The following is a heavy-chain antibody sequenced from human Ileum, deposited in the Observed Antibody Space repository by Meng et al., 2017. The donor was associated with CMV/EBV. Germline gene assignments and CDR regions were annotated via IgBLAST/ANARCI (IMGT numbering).Heavy chain of an antibody. CDR1: EFTFSNYW. CDR3: AKGDRFGPFVY. V-gene: IGHV3-74*01. D-gene: IGHD3-10*01. J-gene: IGHJ4*02. Sequence: GESLKISCVYSEFTFSNYWMDWVRQAPGKGLVWVSHISSDGSRTNYADSVKGRFTISRDNAKNTLYLQMNSLRAEDTAVYYCAKGDRFGPFVYWGQGTLVTVSS. CDR2: ISSDGSRT.